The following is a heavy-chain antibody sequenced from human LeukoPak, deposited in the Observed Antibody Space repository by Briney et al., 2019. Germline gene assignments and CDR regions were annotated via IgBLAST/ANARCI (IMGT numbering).Heavy chain of an antibody. CDR1: GFTFSDYG. CDR3: ARAHSSSSTFDL. Sequence: GRSLRLSCAASGFTFSDYGIHWVRQAPGQGLEWVALIWYDGSKKYYADSVKSRFTISRDNTKNTLYLQLNSLGAGDTAVYYCARAHSSSSTFDLWGQGTLVTVSS. D-gene: IGHD6-6*01. J-gene: IGHJ4*02. V-gene: IGHV3-33*01. CDR2: IWYDGSKK.